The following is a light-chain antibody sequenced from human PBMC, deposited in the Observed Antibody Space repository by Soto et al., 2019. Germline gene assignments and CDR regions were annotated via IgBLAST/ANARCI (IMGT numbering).Light chain of an antibody. Sequence: IVLTQSPATLSLSPGERATLSCRASESVGNYLAWYQEKPGQAPRLLIYDASNRATGIPPRFRGSGSGTGFTLTISSLEPEDFAGYYCQQRSSWPPPTFGGGTKVEI. CDR2: DAS. CDR1: ESVGNY. J-gene: IGKJ4*01. CDR3: QQRSSWPPPT. V-gene: IGKV3-11*01.